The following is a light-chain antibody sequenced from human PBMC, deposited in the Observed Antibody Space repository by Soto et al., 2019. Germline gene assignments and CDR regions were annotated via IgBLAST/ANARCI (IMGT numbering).Light chain of an antibody. V-gene: IGLV2-11*01. CDR3: CSYAGSSTYV. CDR1: SNDVGDYNF. Sequence: QSALTQPRSVSGSPGQSVTISCTGTSNDVGDYNFVSWYQQHPGKAPKLIIYDVSQRPSGVPDRFSGSKSGNTASLTISGLQAEDETDYYCCSYAGSSTYVFGTGTKVTVL. J-gene: IGLJ1*01. CDR2: DVS.